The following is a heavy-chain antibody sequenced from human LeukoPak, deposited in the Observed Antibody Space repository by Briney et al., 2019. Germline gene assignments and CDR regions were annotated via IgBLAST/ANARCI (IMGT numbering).Heavy chain of an antibody. CDR1: GGSVSSSSYY. J-gene: IGHJ5*02. CDR3: AREVHRDWFDP. Sequence: SETLSLTCTVSGGSVSSSSYYWGWIRQPPGKGLEWIGSIYYSGSTYYNPSLKSRVTISVDTSKNQFSLKLSSVTAADTAVYYCAREVHRDWFDPWGQGTLVTVSS. D-gene: IGHD3-10*01. V-gene: IGHV4-39*02. CDR2: IYYSGST.